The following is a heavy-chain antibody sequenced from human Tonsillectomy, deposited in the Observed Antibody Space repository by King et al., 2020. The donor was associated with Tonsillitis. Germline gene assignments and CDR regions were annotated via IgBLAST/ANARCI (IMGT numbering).Heavy chain of an antibody. J-gene: IGHJ6*02. CDR1: GFTVSSSY. Sequence: VQLVESGGGLIQPGGSLRLSCAASGFTVSSSYMSWVRQAPGKGLEWVSVIYSGGSTYYADSVKGRFTISSDNSKNTLYLQMNSLRAEDTAVYYCARDLEWLGGRSNYFGMDVWGQGTTVTVSS. CDR2: IYSGGST. CDR3: ARDLEWLGGRSNYFGMDV. V-gene: IGHV3-53*01. D-gene: IGHD5-12*01.